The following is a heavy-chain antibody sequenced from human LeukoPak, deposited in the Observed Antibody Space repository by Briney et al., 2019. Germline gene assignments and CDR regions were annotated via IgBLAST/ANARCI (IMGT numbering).Heavy chain of an antibody. CDR2: ISYDGSNK. D-gene: IGHD1-26*01. V-gene: IGHV3-30*04. CDR3: ARVVTTVGAAFDY. J-gene: IGHJ4*02. Sequence: PGGSLRLSCAAPGFTFSSYAMHWVRQAPGKGLEWVAAISYDGSNKYSADSVKGRFTISRDNSKNSLYLQMNSLRAEDTAVYYCARVVTTVGAAFDYWGQGTLVTVSS. CDR1: GFTFSSYA.